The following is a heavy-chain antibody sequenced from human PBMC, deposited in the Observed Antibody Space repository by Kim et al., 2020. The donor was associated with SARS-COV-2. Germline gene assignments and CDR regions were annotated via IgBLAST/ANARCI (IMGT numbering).Heavy chain of an antibody. J-gene: IGHJ3*02. V-gene: IGHV3-73*01. D-gene: IGHD3-3*02. CDR1: GFTFSGYD. CDR2: ISSKTSSSEY. CDR3: ARVHGTSLAFWDAFD. Sequence: GGSLRLSCAASGFTFSGYDMSWIRQASGKGLEWVGHISSKTSSSEYAYAAQVRGRISISRDDYKHKAYMNMHRVKTTATSVCYRARVHGTSLAFWDAFD.